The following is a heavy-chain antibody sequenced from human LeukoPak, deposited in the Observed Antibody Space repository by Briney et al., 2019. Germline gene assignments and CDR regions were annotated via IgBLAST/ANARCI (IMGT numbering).Heavy chain of an antibody. V-gene: IGHV3-74*01. Sequence: PGGSLRPSCAASGFTFNNYWMHWVRQAPGKGLVWVSRINSDGSSTNYADSVKGRFTISRDNAKNTLFLQMNSLRAEDTAAYYCAREISPLTGYFDYWGQGTLATVSS. CDR2: INSDGSST. CDR3: AREISPLTGYFDY. D-gene: IGHD3-9*01. CDR1: GFTFNNYW. J-gene: IGHJ4*02.